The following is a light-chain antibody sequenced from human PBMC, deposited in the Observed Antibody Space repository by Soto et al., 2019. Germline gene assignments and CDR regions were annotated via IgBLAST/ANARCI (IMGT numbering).Light chain of an antibody. CDR3: SSYVGSNNLV. Sequence: QSALTQPPSASGSPGQSVTISCTGTSSDVGGYNYVSWYQQHPGKAPKLMIYEVNKXXXXXXXXFSGSKSGNTASLTVSGXXXXXXXXYYCSSYVGSNNLVFGGGTKLTVL. CDR2: EVN. J-gene: IGLJ2*01. CDR1: SSDVGGYNY. V-gene: IGLV2-8*01.